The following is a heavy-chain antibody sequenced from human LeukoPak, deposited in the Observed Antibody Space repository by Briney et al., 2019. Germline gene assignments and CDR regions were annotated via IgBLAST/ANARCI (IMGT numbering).Heavy chain of an antibody. D-gene: IGHD3-22*01. J-gene: IGHJ5*02. Sequence: GGSLRLSCAASGFTFSSYWMSWVRQAPGKGLEWVANIKQDGSEKYYVDSVKGRFTISRDNAKNSLYLQMNSLRAEDTAVYYCARQRGSGYYYSHNWFDPWGQGTLVTVSS. CDR1: GFTFSSYW. CDR3: ARQRGSGYYYSHNWFDP. CDR2: IKQDGSEK. V-gene: IGHV3-7*03.